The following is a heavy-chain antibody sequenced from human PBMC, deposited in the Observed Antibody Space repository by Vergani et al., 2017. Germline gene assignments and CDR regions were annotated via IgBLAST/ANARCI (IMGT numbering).Heavy chain of an antibody. Sequence: EVQLVESGGGLVKPGGSLRLSCAASGFTFSSYSMNWVRQAPGKGLEWVSSISSSSSYIYYADSVKGRFTISRDNAKNSLYLQMNSMRAEGTAVYYCEGDRYYYDSSGYWDWFDPWGQGTLVTVSS. V-gene: IGHV3-21*01. CDR3: EGDRYYYDSSGYWDWFDP. CDR1: GFTFSSYS. CDR2: ISSSSSYI. J-gene: IGHJ5*02. D-gene: IGHD3-22*01.